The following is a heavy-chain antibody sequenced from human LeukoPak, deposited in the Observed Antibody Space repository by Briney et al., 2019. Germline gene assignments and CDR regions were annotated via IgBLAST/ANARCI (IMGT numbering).Heavy chain of an antibody. CDR3: ARDRPVYKWELLGGLDY. V-gene: IGHV1-18*01. D-gene: IGHD1-26*01. Sequence: GASVKVSCKASGYTFTSYGISWVRQAPGQGLEWMGWISAYNGNTNYAQKLQGRVTMTTDTSTSTAYMELRSLRSDDTAVYYCARDRPVYKWELLGGLDYWGQGTLVTVSS. CDR2: ISAYNGNT. CDR1: GYTFTSYG. J-gene: IGHJ4*02.